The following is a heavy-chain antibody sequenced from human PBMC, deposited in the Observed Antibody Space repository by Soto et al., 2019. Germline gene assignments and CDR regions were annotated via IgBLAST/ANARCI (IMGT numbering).Heavy chain of an antibody. J-gene: IGHJ6*02. CDR1: GFTFSSYG. Sequence: LRLSCAASGFTFSSYGMHWVRQAPGKGLEWVAVISYDGSNKYYADSVKGRFTISRDNSKNTLYLQMNSLRAEDTAVYYCAKEVLDYDSSGYYLYYYYGMDVWGQGTTVTVSS. CDR2: ISYDGSNK. CDR3: AKEVLDYDSSGYYLYYYYGMDV. D-gene: IGHD3-22*01. V-gene: IGHV3-30*18.